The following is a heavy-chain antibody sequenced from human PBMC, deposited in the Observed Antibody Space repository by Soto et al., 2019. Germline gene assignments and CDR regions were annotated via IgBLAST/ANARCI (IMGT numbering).Heavy chain of an antibody. CDR2: LKRDGSEK. V-gene: IGHV3-7*01. CDR1: VFTFGLYW. Sequence: GGSLRLSCAASVFTFGLYWMGCVRHAPGKGLEWVANLKRDGSEKYFLESVKGRFTMSRDNAKNSFYLHMNNLRAEDTAVYFCARMALSGKLTHLWDQGTSVNVS. CDR3: ARMALSGKLTHL. J-gene: IGHJ4*02. D-gene: IGHD3-10*01.